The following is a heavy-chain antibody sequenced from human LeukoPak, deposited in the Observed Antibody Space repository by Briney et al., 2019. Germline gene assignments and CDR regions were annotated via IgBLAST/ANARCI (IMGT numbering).Heavy chain of an antibody. CDR2: IGTAGDT. V-gene: IGHV3-13*01. CDR3: ARGNRGYFDSGQDAFDY. CDR1: GFTFSSYD. D-gene: IGHD3-9*01. Sequence: GGSLRLSCAASGFTFSSYDIHWVRQATGKGLEWVSAIGTAGDTYYPGSVKGRFTISRENAKNSLYLQMNSLRAGDTAVYYCARGNRGYFDSGQDAFDYWGQGTLVTVSS. J-gene: IGHJ4*02.